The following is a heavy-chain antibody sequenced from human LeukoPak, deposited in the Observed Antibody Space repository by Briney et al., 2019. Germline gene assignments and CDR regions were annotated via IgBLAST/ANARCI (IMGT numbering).Heavy chain of an antibody. CDR2: INPGDSDT. J-gene: IGHJ3*02. Sequence: GESLKISCKGSGYSFTTYWIGWVRQMPGKGLEYMGIINPGDSDTRYSPSFQGQVTISVDKSISTAYLQWSSLKASDTAMYYCASPRVGATAFDIWGQGTLVTLSS. CDR1: GYSFTTYW. V-gene: IGHV5-51*01. D-gene: IGHD1-26*01. CDR3: ASPRVGATAFDI.